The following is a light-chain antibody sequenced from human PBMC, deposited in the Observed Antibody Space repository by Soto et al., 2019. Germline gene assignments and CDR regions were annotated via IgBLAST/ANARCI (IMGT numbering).Light chain of an antibody. Sequence: QAVVTQASSFSVSPGGTVTLTCGLISGSVSTANNPNWYQQPPGQAPRTLIYSTSTRSSGVPDRFSGSILGNKAALTITGAQADEEYDYYCALVMGNGISVFGTGTKLTVL. V-gene: IGLV8-61*01. CDR3: ALVMGNGISV. CDR2: STS. J-gene: IGLJ1*01. CDR1: SGSVSTANN.